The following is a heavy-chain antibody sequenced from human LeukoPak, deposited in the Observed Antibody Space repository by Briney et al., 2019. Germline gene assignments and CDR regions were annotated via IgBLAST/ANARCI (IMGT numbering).Heavy chain of an antibody. V-gene: IGHV4-59*01. J-gene: IGHJ4*02. CDR3: ARFAYCGGHCWYYFDY. D-gene: IGHD2-21*02. CDR1: GGSISSYY. Sequence: SETLSLTCTVSGGSISSYYWSWIRQPPGKGLEWIGYIYSSGSTNYNPSLKSQITISVDTSKNQFSLKLSSVTAADTAVYYCARFAYCGGHCWYYFDYWGQGSLVTVSS. CDR2: IYSSGST.